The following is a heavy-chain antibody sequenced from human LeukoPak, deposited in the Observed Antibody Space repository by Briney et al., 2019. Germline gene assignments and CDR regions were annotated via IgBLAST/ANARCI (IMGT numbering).Heavy chain of an antibody. CDR3: AKDPTPAMIVVAAYYFDY. Sequence: GGSLRLSCAASGFTFSSYGMHWVRQAPGKGLEWVAAISYDGSSKYYADSVKGRFTISRDNSKNTLYLQMNSLRAEDTAVYYCAKDPTPAMIVVAAYYFDYWGQGTLVTVSS. V-gene: IGHV3-30*18. J-gene: IGHJ4*02. CDR2: ISYDGSSK. D-gene: IGHD3-22*01. CDR1: GFTFSSYG.